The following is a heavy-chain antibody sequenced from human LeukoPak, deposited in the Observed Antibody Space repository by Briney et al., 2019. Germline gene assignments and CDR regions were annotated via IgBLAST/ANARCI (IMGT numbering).Heavy chain of an antibody. CDR1: GYTFTGYY. J-gene: IGHJ3*02. V-gene: IGHV1-2*02. D-gene: IGHD6-6*01. Sequence: ASVKVSCKASGYTFTGYYMHWVRQAPGQGLEWMGWINPNSGGTNYAQKFQGRVTMTRDTSISTAYMELSRLRSDDTAVYYCARGPPLLGSSSPGDAFDIWGQGTMVTVSS. CDR2: INPNSGGT. CDR3: ARGPPLLGSSSPGDAFDI.